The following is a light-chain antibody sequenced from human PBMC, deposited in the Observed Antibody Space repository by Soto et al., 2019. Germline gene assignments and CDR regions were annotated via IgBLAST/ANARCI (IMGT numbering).Light chain of an antibody. CDR1: SSDVGGYNY. CDR3: SSYTSSSTPVV. CDR2: DVS. Sequence: QSALTQPASVSGSPGQSITISCTGTSSDVGGYNYVSWYQQHPGKAPKLMIYDVSNRPSGVSNRFSGSKSGNTASLTISGLQAEDDDDYYCSSYTSSSTPVVFGGGTKVTVL. J-gene: IGLJ2*01. V-gene: IGLV2-14*01.